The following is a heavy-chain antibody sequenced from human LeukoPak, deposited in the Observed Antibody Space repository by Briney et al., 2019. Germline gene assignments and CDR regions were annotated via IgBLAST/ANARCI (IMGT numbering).Heavy chain of an antibody. V-gene: IGHV4-59*01. CDR1: GGSISSYY. Sequence: PSETLSLTCTVSGGSISSYYWSWIRQPPGKGLEWIGYIYYSGSTNYNPSLKSRVTISVDTSKNQFSLKLSSVTAADTAVYYCARDSTTIFGVASGAFDIWGQGTMVTVSS. CDR2: IYYSGST. J-gene: IGHJ3*02. D-gene: IGHD3-3*01. CDR3: ARDSTTIFGVASGAFDI.